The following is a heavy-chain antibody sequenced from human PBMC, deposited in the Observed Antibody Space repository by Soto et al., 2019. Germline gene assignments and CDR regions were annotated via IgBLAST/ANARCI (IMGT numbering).Heavy chain of an antibody. CDR1: GFTFDDYA. CDR2: ISWNSGSI. V-gene: IGHV3-9*01. D-gene: IGHD5-18*01. CDR3: AKDTGPSPPVSVDTAMVSPY. Sequence: LRLSCAASGFTFDDYAMHWVRQAPGNGLEWVSGISWNSGSIGYADSVKGRFTISRDNAKNSLYLQMNSLRAEDTALYYCAKDTGPSPPVSVDTAMVSPYWGQGTLVTVSS. J-gene: IGHJ4*02.